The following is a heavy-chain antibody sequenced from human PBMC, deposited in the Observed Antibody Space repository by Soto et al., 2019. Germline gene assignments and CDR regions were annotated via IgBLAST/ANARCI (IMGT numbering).Heavy chain of an antibody. Sequence: GASVKVSCKASGYTFTSYYMHWVRQAPGQGLEWMGIINPSGGSTSYAQKFQGRVTMTRDTSTSTVYMELSSLRSEDTAVYYCASPSRIYDILTGYYSDSNDAFDIWGQGTMVTVSS. D-gene: IGHD3-9*01. CDR3: ASPSRIYDILTGYYSDSNDAFDI. V-gene: IGHV1-46*01. CDR2: INPSGGST. CDR1: GYTFTSYY. J-gene: IGHJ3*02.